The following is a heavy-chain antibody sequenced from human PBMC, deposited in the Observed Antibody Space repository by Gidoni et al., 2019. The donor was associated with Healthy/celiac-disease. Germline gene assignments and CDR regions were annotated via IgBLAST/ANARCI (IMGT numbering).Heavy chain of an antibody. Sequence: QLQLQESGPGLVKPSETLSLTCTVSGGPISSSSYYWGWIRQPPGKGLEWIGSIYYSGSTYYNPSLKSRVTISVDTSKNQFSLKLSSVTAADTAVYYCARDAYSSSYDYWGQGTLVTVSS. CDR2: IYYSGST. CDR3: ARDAYSSSYDY. J-gene: IGHJ4*02. D-gene: IGHD6-6*01. CDR1: GGPISSSSYY. V-gene: IGHV4-39*02.